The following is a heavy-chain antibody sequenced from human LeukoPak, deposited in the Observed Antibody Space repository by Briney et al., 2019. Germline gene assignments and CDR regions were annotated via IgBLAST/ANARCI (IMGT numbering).Heavy chain of an antibody. CDR3: ARSILAVAFLDY. D-gene: IGHD6-19*01. Sequence: ASVKVSCKASGYTFTGYYMHWVRQAPGQGLEWMGWINPNSGGTNYAQKFQGRVTMTRDTSISTAYMELSRLRSDDAAVYYCARSILAVAFLDYWGQGTLVTVSS. CDR1: GYTFTGYY. V-gene: IGHV1-2*02. CDR2: INPNSGGT. J-gene: IGHJ4*02.